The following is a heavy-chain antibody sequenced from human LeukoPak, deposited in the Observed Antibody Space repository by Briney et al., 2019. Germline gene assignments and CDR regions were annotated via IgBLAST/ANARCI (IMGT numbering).Heavy chain of an antibody. V-gene: IGHV4-39*01. CDR2: IYDSGST. D-gene: IGHD5-18*01. J-gene: IGHJ4*02. CDR1: GGSISSSRYS. CDR3: ARVGFGGYSYGYVDF. Sequence: TPSETLSLTCTVSGGSISSSRYSWGWIRQPPGKGLEWIGTIYDSGSTYYNPSLKSRVTISVDTSKNQFSLRLSSVTAADTAVYYCARVGFGGYSYGYVDFWGQGTLVTVSS.